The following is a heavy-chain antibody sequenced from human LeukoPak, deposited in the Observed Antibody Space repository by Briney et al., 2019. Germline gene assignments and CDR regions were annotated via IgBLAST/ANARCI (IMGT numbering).Heavy chain of an antibody. D-gene: IGHD6-6*01. J-gene: IGHJ4*02. Sequence: ASVKVSCKASGYTFTSYDINWVRQATGQGLEWMGWMNPNSGYTGYAQKFQGRVTMTRNTSISTAYMELSSLRSEDTAVYYCARSRRYSSSSDYWGQGTLVTVSS. CDR2: MNPNSGYT. CDR1: GYTFTSYD. CDR3: ARSRRYSSSSDY. V-gene: IGHV1-8*01.